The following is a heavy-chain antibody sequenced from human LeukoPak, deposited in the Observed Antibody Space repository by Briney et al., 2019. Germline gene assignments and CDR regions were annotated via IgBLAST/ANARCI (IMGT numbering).Heavy chain of an antibody. CDR3: AREGDTAAAGTAVDY. V-gene: IGHV3-21*01. Sequence: GGSLRLSCAASGFTFSSYAMNWVRQAPWKGLEWVSSISSSSYIYYADSVKGRFTISRDDAKNSLYLQMNSLRAEDTAVYYCAREGDTAAAGTAVDYWGQGTLVTVSS. D-gene: IGHD6-13*01. CDR1: GFTFSSYA. CDR2: ISSSSYI. J-gene: IGHJ4*02.